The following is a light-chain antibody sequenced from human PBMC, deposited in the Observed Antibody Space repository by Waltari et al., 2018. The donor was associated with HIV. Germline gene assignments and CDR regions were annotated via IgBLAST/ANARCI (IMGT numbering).Light chain of an antibody. J-gene: IGLJ2*01. CDR3: SSYSSTSAVL. CDR1: SGDVGVSNY. V-gene: IGLV2-14*03. CDR2: DVS. Sequence: QSALTQPASVSGSPGQSITISCTGTSGDVGVSNYVSWYQHHPGKAPKLMIYDVSELPSGVSNRFSGSKSGSTAYLTISVLQAEDDSHYYCSSYSSTSAVLFGGGTKLTVL.